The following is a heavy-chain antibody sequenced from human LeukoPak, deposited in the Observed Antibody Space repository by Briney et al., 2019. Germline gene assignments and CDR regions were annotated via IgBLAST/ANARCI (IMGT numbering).Heavy chain of an antibody. CDR1: GYTFTGYY. CDR3: ASLGYCSSTSCRRGAFDI. J-gene: IGHJ3*02. V-gene: IGHV1-2*02. D-gene: IGHD2-2*01. CDR2: INPNSGGT. Sequence: ASVKVSCKASGYTFTGYYMHWVRQAPGQGLEWMGWINPNSGGTNYAQKFRGRVTMTRDTSISTAYMELSRLRSDDTAVYYCASLGYCSSTSCRRGAFDIWGQGTMVTVSS.